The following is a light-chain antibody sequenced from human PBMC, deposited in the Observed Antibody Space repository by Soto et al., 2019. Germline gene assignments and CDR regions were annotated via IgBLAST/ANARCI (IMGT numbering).Light chain of an antibody. Sequence: DIQMTQSPSSVSASVGDRVTITCRANQSISTYLNWYQRRPGKAPNLLIYDASSLQSGTPSRFSGSGSGTDFSLTISSLQPEDFATYYCQQSYSTPWTFGQGTKVEIK. CDR1: QSISTY. CDR2: DAS. CDR3: QQSYSTPWT. V-gene: IGKV1-39*01. J-gene: IGKJ1*01.